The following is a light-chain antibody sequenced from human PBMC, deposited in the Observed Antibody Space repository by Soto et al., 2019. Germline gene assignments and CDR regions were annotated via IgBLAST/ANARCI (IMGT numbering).Light chain of an antibody. J-gene: IGLJ2*01. V-gene: IGLV2-8*01. CDR1: SSDVGGYNY. CDR2: EVT. CDR3: SSHAGSINLV. Sequence: QSALTQPPSASGSPGQSVTISCTGTSSDVGGYNYVSWYQQHPGKAPKLIIYEVTKRPSGVPDRFSGSKSGNTASLTVSGLQAEDEADYYCSSHAGSINLVFGGGTKLTVL.